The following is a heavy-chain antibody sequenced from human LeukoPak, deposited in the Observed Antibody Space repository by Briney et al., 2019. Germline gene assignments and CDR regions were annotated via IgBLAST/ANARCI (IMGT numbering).Heavy chain of an antibody. V-gene: IGHV7-4-1*02. Sequence: ASVKVSCKASGYTFTSYAMNWVRQAPGQGLEWMGWINTDTGNPTYAQGFAGRFVFSLDTSVSTAYLQISSLKAEDTAVYYCARGNRQQLVRTFDYWGQGTLVTVSS. CDR2: INTDTGNP. D-gene: IGHD6-13*01. CDR3: ARGNRQQLVRTFDY. J-gene: IGHJ4*02. CDR1: GYTFTSYA.